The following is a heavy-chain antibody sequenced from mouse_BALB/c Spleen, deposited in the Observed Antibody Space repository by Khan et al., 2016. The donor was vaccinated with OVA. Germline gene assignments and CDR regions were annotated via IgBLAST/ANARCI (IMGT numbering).Heavy chain of an antibody. D-gene: IGHD1-2*01. V-gene: IGHV3-1*02. J-gene: IGHJ2*01. CDR2: ISYSGST. CDR3: ARTARIKY. CDR1: GYSIPSGYS. Sequence: QLEESGPGLVKPSQSLSLTCTVTGYSIPSGYSWNWIRQFPGNKLEWMGYISYSGSTNYNPSLKSRISITRDTSKNQFFLQLNSVTTEDTATYYCARTARIKYWGQGTTLTVSS.